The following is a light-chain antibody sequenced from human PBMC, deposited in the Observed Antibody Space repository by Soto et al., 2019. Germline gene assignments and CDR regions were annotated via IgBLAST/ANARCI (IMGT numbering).Light chain of an antibody. Sequence: EIVLTQSPATLYLSPGERATLSCRASQSVSSYLAWYQQNPGQAPRLLIYDASSRATGIPARFSGSGTGTDFTLTISSLEPEDFAVYYCQQRSNWIFVGGTKVEIK. CDR1: QSVSSY. CDR2: DAS. J-gene: IGKJ4*01. V-gene: IGKV3-11*01. CDR3: QQRSNWI.